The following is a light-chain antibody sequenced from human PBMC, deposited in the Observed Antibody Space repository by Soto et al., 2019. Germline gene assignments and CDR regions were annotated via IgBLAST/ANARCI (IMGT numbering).Light chain of an antibody. Sequence: QSALTQPASVSGSPGQSITISCTGTNSDVGRYNYVSWYQQHPGKAPKLMIYEVSNRPSGVSNRFSGSKSGNTASLTISGLQAEDEADYYCSSYTGSSNLLVFGGGTKLTVL. CDR2: EVS. CDR1: NSDVGRYNY. V-gene: IGLV2-14*01. J-gene: IGLJ3*02. CDR3: SSYTGSSNLLV.